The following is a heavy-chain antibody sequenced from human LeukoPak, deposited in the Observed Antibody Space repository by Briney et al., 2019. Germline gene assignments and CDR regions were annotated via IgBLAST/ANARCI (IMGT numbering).Heavy chain of an antibody. D-gene: IGHD3-22*01. Sequence: TLSLTCTVSGGSISSSSYYWGWIRQPPGKALEWLALIYWNDDKRYSPSLKSRLTITKDTSKNQVVLTMTNMDPVDTATYYCAHTIRARYDSSGYPLDWGQGTLVTVSS. CDR1: GGSISSSSYY. J-gene: IGHJ4*02. CDR3: AHTIRARYDSSGYPLD. CDR2: IYWNDDK. V-gene: IGHV2-5*01.